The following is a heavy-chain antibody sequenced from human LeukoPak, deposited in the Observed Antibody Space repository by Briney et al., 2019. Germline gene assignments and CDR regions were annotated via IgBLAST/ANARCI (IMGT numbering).Heavy chain of an antibody. CDR2: ISSSSSYI. J-gene: IGHJ4*02. V-gene: IGHV3-21*01. D-gene: IGHD3-16*01. CDR3: ARDPRGGSYFDY. Sequence: GGSLRLSCAASGFTFSSYSMNWVRQAPGKGLEWVSSISSSSSYIYYADSVKGRFTISRDNAKNSLYLQMNSLRAEDTAVYYCARDPRGGSYFDYWGQGTLVTVSS. CDR1: GFTFSSYS.